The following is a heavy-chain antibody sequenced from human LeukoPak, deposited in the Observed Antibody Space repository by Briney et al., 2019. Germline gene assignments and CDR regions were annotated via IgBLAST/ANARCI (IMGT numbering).Heavy chain of an antibody. CDR3: ARAPHCSSTSCYRSPYYHYYMDV. Sequence: ASVKVSCKASGYTFTSYYMHWVRQAPGQGLEWMGIINPSGGSTSYAQKFQGRVTMTRDTSTSTVYMELSSLRSEDTAVYYCARAPHCSSTSCYRSPYYHYYMDVWGKGTTVTVSS. J-gene: IGHJ6*03. D-gene: IGHD2-2*01. CDR1: GYTFTSYY. V-gene: IGHV1-46*01. CDR2: INPSGGST.